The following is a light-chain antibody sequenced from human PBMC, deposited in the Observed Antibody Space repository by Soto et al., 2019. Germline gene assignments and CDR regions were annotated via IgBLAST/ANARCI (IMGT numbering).Light chain of an antibody. V-gene: IGKV1-9*01. J-gene: IGKJ5*01. CDR3: QQLDSFPPT. CDR2: AAS. CDR1: QGISSY. Sequence: DIQLTQSPSFLSASVRDRVTITCRASQGISSYLAWYQQKPGKAPTLLIYAASSLQSGVPSRFSGSGSGTEFTLSISSLQPEDFATYYCQQLDSFPPTFGQGTLLEIK.